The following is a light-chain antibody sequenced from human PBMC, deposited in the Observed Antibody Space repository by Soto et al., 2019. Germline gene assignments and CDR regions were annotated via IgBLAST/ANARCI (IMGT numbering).Light chain of an antibody. CDR1: QSVSSSY. CDR3: QYYGSSPYT. J-gene: IGKJ2*01. Sequence: EIVLTQSPGTLSLSPGNRATLSCRASQSVSSSYLGWYQQKPGQAPRLLFYAASSRATGIPDRFSGSGSGTDFTLTISRLEPEDFAVYYCQYYGSSPYTFGQGTKLEIK. V-gene: IGKV3-20*01. CDR2: AAS.